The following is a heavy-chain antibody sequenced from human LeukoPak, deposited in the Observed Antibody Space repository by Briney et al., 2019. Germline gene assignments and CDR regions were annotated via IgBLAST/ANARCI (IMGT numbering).Heavy chain of an antibody. V-gene: IGHV3-33*07. Sequence: GGSLRLSCAASGFTLRASGMYWVRQAPGKGLEWVAMIWNDGNKKNHAGSVKGRFVISRDNPRDTLYLQMNSLRAEDTAVYYCAKGEFWTGQAEYFQHWGQGTLVTVSS. CDR2: IWNDGNKK. CDR3: AKGEFWTGQAEYFQH. CDR1: GFTLRASG. J-gene: IGHJ1*01. D-gene: IGHD3/OR15-3a*01.